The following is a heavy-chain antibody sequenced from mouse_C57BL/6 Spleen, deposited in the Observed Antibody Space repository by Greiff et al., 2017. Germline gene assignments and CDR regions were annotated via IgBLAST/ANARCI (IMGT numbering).Heavy chain of an antibody. D-gene: IGHD2-5*01. CDR1: GYTFTSYW. CDR3: AIYSNYGNYYAMDY. Sequence: QVQLQQPGAELVKPGASVKMSCKASGYTFTSYWITWVKQRPGQGLEWIGDIYPGSGSTNYNEKFKSKATLTVDTSSSTAYMQLSSLASEDSAVYCCAIYSNYGNYYAMDYWGQGTSVTVSS. J-gene: IGHJ4*01. V-gene: IGHV1-55*01. CDR2: IYPGSGST.